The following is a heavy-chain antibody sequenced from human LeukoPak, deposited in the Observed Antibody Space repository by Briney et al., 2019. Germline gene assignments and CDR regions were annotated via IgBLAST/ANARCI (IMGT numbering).Heavy chain of an antibody. Sequence: GRSLRLSCAASGFTFSSYWMSWVRQAPGKGLEWVANIKQDGSEKYYVDSVKGRFTISRDNAKNSLYLQMNSLRAEDTAVYYCARHDFWSGYYDRYLNYWGQGTLVTVSS. D-gene: IGHD3-3*01. V-gene: IGHV3-7*01. CDR2: IKQDGSEK. J-gene: IGHJ4*02. CDR1: GFTFSSYW. CDR3: ARHDFWSGYYDRYLNY.